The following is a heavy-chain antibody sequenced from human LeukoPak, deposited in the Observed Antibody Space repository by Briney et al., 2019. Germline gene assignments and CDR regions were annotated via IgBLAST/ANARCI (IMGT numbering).Heavy chain of an antibody. D-gene: IGHD3/OR15-3a*01. CDR1: GFTFSRYE. J-gene: IGHJ6*03. V-gene: IGHV3-48*03. Sequence: QTGGSLRLSCAVSGFTFSRYEMNWVRQAPGKGREWGSFIGSSGGTIYYADSVKGRFTISRDNDKNSLYLQMDSLRAEDTAVYYCARDSPMISGPYYHYYMDVWGKGTTVTISS. CDR3: ARDSPMISGPYYHYYMDV. CDR2: IGSSGGTI.